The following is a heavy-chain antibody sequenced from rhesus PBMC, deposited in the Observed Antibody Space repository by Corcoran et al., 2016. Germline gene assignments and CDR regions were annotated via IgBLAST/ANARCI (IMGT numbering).Heavy chain of an antibody. CDR3: ARRYGSWGFDY. Sequence: QLQLQESGPGLVKPSATLSLTCAVSGYSISSGYGWSWIRQPPGKGLEWIWYISYRGSTSYNPSLKCRVTISRDTSKDQFSLKLSSVTAADTAVYYCARRYGSWGFDYWGQGVLVTVSS. J-gene: IGHJ4*01. D-gene: IGHD6-25*01. CDR1: GYSISSGYG. CDR2: ISYRGST. V-gene: IGHV4-122*02.